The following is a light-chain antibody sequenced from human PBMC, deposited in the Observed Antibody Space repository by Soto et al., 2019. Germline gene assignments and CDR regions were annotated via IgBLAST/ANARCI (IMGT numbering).Light chain of an antibody. Sequence: EIVMTHSPATLSVSPGERATLSWRAGQNIHTNLAWYQQKPRQAPRLLIYDTSTRATGVTARFSGSRCGPEFTLTINSLQSEDFAIYYCQPYNNWPLTFGGGTKVDI. J-gene: IGKJ4*01. V-gene: IGKV3-15*01. CDR1: QNIHTN. CDR3: QPYNNWPLT. CDR2: DTS.